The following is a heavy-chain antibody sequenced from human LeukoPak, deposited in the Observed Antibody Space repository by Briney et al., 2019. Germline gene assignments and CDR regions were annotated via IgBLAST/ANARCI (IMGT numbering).Heavy chain of an antibody. CDR2: IYYSGST. CDR3: ARARRSRGTMVRGVISPDYYYYYMDV. CDR1: GGSISSYY. D-gene: IGHD3-10*01. J-gene: IGHJ6*03. Sequence: SETLSLTCTVSGGSISSYYWSWIRQPPGKGLEWIGYIYYSGSTNYNPSLKSRVTISVDTSKNQFSLKLSSVTAADTAVYYCARARRSRGTMVRGVISPDYYYYYMDVWGKGTTVTISS. V-gene: IGHV4-59*01.